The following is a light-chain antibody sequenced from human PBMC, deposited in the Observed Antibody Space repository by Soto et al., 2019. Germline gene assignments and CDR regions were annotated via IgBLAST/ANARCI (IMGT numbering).Light chain of an antibody. Sequence: EIVLTQSPGTLSLSPGERATLSCRASQSVSSYLAWFQQKPGQAPRLLIYDTSNRATGIPPRFSGSGSGPDFTLTISSLEPEDFAVYHCQQRSNWLLTAGGGTK. J-gene: IGKJ4*01. V-gene: IGKV3-11*01. CDR3: QQRSNWLLT. CDR1: QSVSSY. CDR2: DTS.